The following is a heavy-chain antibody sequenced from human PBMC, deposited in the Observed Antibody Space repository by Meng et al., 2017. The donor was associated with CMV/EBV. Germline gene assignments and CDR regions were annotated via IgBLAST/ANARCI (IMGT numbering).Heavy chain of an antibody. CDR3: ASTNLAAAGMDDDY. CDR1: GFTFSSYA. D-gene: IGHD6-13*01. Sequence: GESLKISCSASGFTFSSYAMHWVRQAPGKGLGWVAVISYDGRNKYYADSVKGRFNISRDNYKNTLYLQMNSLRAEDTAVYYCASTNLAAAGMDDDYWGQGTLVTVSS. J-gene: IGHJ4*02. CDR2: ISYDGRNK. V-gene: IGHV3-30*04.